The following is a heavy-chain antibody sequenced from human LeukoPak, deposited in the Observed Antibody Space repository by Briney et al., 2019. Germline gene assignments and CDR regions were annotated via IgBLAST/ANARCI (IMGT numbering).Heavy chain of an antibody. CDR2: ISASGDNT. Sequence: PGGSLRLSCAASGLTFAGYDMSWVRQAPGKGLEWVSTISASGDNTYYAGSVKGRFTISRDNSKNTLYLQMDSLRAEDTAVYYCAKRFCSATRCFHFDYWGQGTLVTVYS. V-gene: IGHV3-23*01. D-gene: IGHD2-2*01. CDR1: GLTFAGYD. J-gene: IGHJ4*02. CDR3: AKRFCSATRCFHFDY.